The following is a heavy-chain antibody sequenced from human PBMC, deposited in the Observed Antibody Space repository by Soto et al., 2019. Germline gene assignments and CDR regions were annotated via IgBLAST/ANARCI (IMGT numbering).Heavy chain of an antibody. CDR1: GYTFTSYY. V-gene: IGHV1-46*01. CDR3: ARAFGSGWLRPVYGMDV. J-gene: IGHJ6*02. Sequence: ASVKVSCKASGYTFTSYYMHWVRQAPGQGLEWMGIINPSGGSTSYAQKFQGRVTMTRDTSTSTVYMELSSLRSEDTAVYYCARAFGSGWLRPVYGMDVWGQGTTVTVSS. D-gene: IGHD6-19*01. CDR2: INPSGGST.